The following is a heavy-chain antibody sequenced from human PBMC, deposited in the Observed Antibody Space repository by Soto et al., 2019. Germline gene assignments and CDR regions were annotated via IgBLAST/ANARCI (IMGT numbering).Heavy chain of an antibody. CDR1: GGSLSSYY. J-gene: IGHJ5*02. D-gene: IGHD1-26*01. V-gene: IGHV4-59*01. CDR2: VYSSGST. Sequence: SETLSLTCSVSGGSLSSYYWNWIRQPPGQGLEWIGYVYSSGSTIYNPSLESRVTISVDTSKNQFSLKVSSVTAADTAVYYCARGRIGYYGRRYEDAWGQGTLVTVS. CDR3: ARGRIGYYGRRYEDA.